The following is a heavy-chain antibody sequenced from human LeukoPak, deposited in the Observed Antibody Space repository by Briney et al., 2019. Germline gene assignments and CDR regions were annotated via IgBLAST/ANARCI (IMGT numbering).Heavy chain of an antibody. V-gene: IGHV4-34*01. D-gene: IGHD3-10*01. CDR1: GGSFSGYY. J-gene: IGHJ4*02. Sequence: PSETLSLTCAVYGGSFSGYYWSWIRQPPGKGLEWIGEINHSGSTNYNPSLESRVTISVDTSKNQFSLKLSSVTAADTAVYYCARGAMVRGTLDYWGQGTLVTVSS. CDR2: INHSGST. CDR3: ARGAMVRGTLDY.